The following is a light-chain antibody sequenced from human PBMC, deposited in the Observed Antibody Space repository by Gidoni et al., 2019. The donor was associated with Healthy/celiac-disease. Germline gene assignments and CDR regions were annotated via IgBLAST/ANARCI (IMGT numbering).Light chain of an antibody. CDR1: QSISSY. CDR3: QQSYSTLFT. CDR2: AAS. J-gene: IGKJ3*01. Sequence: DIQMTQSPSSLSASVGDRVTITCRASQSISSYLHWYQQKPGKAPKLLLYAASSLQSGVPSRFSGSGSGTDFTLTIISLQPEDFATYDCQQSYSTLFTFGPXTKVDIK. V-gene: IGKV1-39*01.